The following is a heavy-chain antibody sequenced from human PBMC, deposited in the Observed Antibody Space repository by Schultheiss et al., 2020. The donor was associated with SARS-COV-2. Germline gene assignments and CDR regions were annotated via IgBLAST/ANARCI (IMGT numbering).Heavy chain of an antibody. Sequence: ASVKVSCKASGYTFTSYGISWVRQAPGQGLEWMGWINPNSGGTNYAQKFQGRVTMTRDTSISTAYMELSRLRSDDTAVYYCASGPYDSSGYYMRALGVDDAFDIWGQGTMVTVSS. V-gene: IGHV1-2*02. D-gene: IGHD3-22*01. CDR2: INPNSGGT. J-gene: IGHJ3*02. CDR3: ASGPYDSSGYYMRALGVDDAFDI. CDR1: GYTFTSYG.